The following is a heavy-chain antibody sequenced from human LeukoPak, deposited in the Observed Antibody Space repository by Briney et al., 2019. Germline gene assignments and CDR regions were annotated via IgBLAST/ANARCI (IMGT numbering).Heavy chain of an antibody. CDR1: GYTFTGYY. CDR3: ARASGSGSLPVYYYYGMDV. D-gene: IGHD3-10*01. Sequence: ASVKVSCKASGYTFTGYYMHWVRQAPGQGLEWMGWINPNSGGTNYAQKFQGWVTMTRDTSISTAYMELSRLRSDDTAVYYCARASGSGSLPVYYYYGMDVWGQGTTVTVSS. V-gene: IGHV1-2*04. CDR2: INPNSGGT. J-gene: IGHJ6*02.